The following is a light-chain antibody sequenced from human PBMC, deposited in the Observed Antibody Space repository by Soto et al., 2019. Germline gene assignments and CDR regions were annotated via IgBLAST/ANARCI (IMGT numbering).Light chain of an antibody. J-gene: IGKJ4*01. CDR2: LGS. CDR1: QSLLHSNGYDY. Sequence: DIVMTQSPVSLSVTPGEAASISCRSSQSLLHSNGYDYLDWYVQRPGQALQLLIHLGSIRAYGVPERFSGSGSGTYFTLKISRVEAEDVGLYYCMQGLQTPTFGGGTKVEIK. V-gene: IGKV2-28*01. CDR3: MQGLQTPT.